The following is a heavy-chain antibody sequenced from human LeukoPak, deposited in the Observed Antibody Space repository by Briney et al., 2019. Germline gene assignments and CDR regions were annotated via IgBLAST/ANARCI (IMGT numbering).Heavy chain of an antibody. CDR1: GYTSTSYG. D-gene: IGHD5-24*01. V-gene: IGHV1-18*01. J-gene: IGHJ4*02. CDR3: ARGGRRDGYNRLFDY. CDR2: ISAYNGNT. Sequence: ASVKVSCKASGYTSTSYGISWVRQAPGQGLEWMGWISAYNGNTNYAQKLQGRVTMTTDTSTSTAYMELRSLRSDDTAVYYCARGGRRDGYNRLFDYWGQGTLVTVSS.